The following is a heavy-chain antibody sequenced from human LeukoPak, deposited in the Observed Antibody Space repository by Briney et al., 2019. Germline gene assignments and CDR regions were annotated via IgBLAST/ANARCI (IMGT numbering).Heavy chain of an antibody. CDR1: GFTFSTYW. CDR2: IKQHGNEK. CDR3: AREHDILTGYYTLFDY. D-gene: IGHD3-9*01. J-gene: IGHJ4*02. V-gene: IGHV3-7*01. Sequence: GGSLRLSCAASGFTFSTYWMTWVRQAPGKGLEWVANIKQHGNEKHYVDSVKGRFTISRDNAKNSLYLQMNSLRAEDTAVYYCAREHDILTGYYTLFDYWGQGTLVTVSS.